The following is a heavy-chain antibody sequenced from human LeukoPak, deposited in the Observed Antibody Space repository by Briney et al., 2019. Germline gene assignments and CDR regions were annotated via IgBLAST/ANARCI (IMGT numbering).Heavy chain of an antibody. CDR3: ARGFLDFDS. D-gene: IGHD3-3*01. CDR1: GFTFSNYG. Sequence: PGGSLRLSCAASGFTFSNYGMHWVRQAPGKGLEWVAVISYDGSNKYYPDSVKGRFTISRDNSKNTLDLQMNSLRAEDTAVYYCARGFLDFDSWGQGTLVIVSS. J-gene: IGHJ4*02. CDR2: ISYDGSNK. V-gene: IGHV3-30*03.